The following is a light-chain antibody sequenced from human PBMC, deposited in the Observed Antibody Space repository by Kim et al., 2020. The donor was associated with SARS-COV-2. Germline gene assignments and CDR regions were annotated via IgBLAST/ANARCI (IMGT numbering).Light chain of an antibody. CDR3: QQYNSYWT. CDR1: QSINSW. CDR2: KAS. J-gene: IGKJ1*01. V-gene: IGKV1-5*03. Sequence: DIQMTQSPSNLAASVGDRVTITCRASQSINSWLAWYQQKPGKAPKLLIYKASSLESGVPSRFSGSGSGTEFTLTISSLQPDDFATYYCQQYNSYWTFGQGTKVDIK.